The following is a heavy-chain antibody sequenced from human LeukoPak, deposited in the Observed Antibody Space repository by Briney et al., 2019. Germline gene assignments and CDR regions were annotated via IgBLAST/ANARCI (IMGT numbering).Heavy chain of an antibody. CDR3: ASSPYYDILTGYYGGFAY. CDR2: ISWDGGST. V-gene: IGHV3-43*01. Sequence: GGSLRLSCAASGFTFDDYTMHWVRQAPGKGLEWVSLISWDGGSTYYADSVKGRFTISRDNSKNSLYLQMNSLRTEDTALYYCASSPYYDILTGYYGGFAYWGQGTLVTVSS. J-gene: IGHJ4*02. CDR1: GFTFDDYT. D-gene: IGHD3-9*01.